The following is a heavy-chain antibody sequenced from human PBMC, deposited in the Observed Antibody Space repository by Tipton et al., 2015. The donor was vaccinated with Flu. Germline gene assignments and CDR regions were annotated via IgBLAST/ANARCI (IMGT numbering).Heavy chain of an antibody. CDR1: GGSISSYY. D-gene: IGHD1-26*01. V-gene: IGHV4-59*01. CDR2: IYYSGST. Sequence: TLSLTCTVSGGSISSYYWSWIRQPPGKGLEWIGYIYYSGSTNYNPSLKSRVTISVDTSKNQFSLKLSSVTAADTAVYYCARGIVGATLFGYWGQGTLVPVSS. CDR3: ARGIVGATLFGY. J-gene: IGHJ4*02.